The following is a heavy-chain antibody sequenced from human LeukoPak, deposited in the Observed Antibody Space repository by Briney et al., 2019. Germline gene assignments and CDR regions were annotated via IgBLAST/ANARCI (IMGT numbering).Heavy chain of an antibody. CDR3: ARLPTVTFFDY. CDR1: GGSMSRSSYY. Sequence: SETLSLTCTVSGGSMSRSSYYWGWIRQPPGKGLEWIGSIYYSGSTYYNPSLKSRVTISVDTSKNQFPLKLSSVTAADTAVYYCARLPTVTFFDYWGQGTLVTVSS. CDR2: IYYSGST. D-gene: IGHD4-17*01. V-gene: IGHV4-39*01. J-gene: IGHJ4*02.